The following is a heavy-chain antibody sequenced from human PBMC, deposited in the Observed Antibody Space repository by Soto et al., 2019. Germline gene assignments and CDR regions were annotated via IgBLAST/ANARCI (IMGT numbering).Heavy chain of an antibody. CDR3: ALGMFMDV. J-gene: IGHJ6*03. CDR2: IDSSGTT. Sequence: QVQLQESGPGLVKPSQTLSLSCSVSGVSVSTSGHYWNWVRQHPGKGLEWIGYIDSSGTTYYNPTLKSRLVMSIETSTNQISLSLSSVTAADTALYFCALGMFMDVWGRGTTVTVSS. CDR1: GVSVSTSGHY. V-gene: IGHV4-31*03. D-gene: IGHD3-16*01.